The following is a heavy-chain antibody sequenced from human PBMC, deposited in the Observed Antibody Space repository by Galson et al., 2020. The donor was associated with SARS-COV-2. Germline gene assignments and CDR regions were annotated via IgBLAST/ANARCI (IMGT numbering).Heavy chain of an antibody. CDR2: INPKSGDT. CDR3: ARNGGGLGY. V-gene: IGHV1-2*02. CDR1: GYTFIDNS. Sequence: CKASGYTFIDNSLVWVRQAPGQGLDWMGWINPKSGDTNYAQTFQGRVTLTRDTSIGTAYMELSGLTSDDTAVYYCARNGGGLGYWGQGTLVTVSS. J-gene: IGHJ4*02.